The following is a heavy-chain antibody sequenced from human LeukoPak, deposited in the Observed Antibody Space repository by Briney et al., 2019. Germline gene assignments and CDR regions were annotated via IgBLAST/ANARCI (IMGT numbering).Heavy chain of an antibody. CDR1: GFAFSNHA. CDR2: ISDTGKTT. J-gene: IGHJ5*02. Sequence: GGSLRLSCEASGFAFSNHAMTWVRRAPGEGLQWVSTISDTGKTTFYRDSVRGRFTISRDISNNTLYLQMDGLRADDTAVYYCAREGAYDYGVLDAWGQGTLVTVSS. CDR3: AREGAYDYGVLDA. V-gene: IGHV3-23*01. D-gene: IGHD4/OR15-4a*01.